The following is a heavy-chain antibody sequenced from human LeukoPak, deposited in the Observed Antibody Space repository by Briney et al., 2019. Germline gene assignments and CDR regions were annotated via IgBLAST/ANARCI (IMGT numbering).Heavy chain of an antibody. CDR2: ISSSGSTI. J-gene: IGHJ3*02. CDR1: GFTFSDYY. CDR3: ARGLGYSSSWYSAFDI. D-gene: IGHD6-13*01. V-gene: IGHV3-11*01. Sequence: GGSLRLSCAASGFTFSDYYMSWIRQAPGKGLEWVSYISSSGSTIYYADSVEGRFTISRDNAKNSLYLQMNSLRAEDTAVYYCARGLGYSSSWYSAFDIWGQGTMVTVSS.